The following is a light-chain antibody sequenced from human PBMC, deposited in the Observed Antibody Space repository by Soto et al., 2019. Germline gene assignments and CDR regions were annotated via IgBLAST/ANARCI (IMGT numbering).Light chain of an antibody. CDR2: DVS. J-gene: IGLJ1*01. CDR1: SSDVGGYNY. CDR3: SSYTSSSTYV. V-gene: IGLV2-14*01. Sequence: QSVLTQPASVSGSPGQSITISCTGTSSDVGGYNYVSWYQQHPGKALKLLSYDVSNRPSGVSNRFSGSKSGNTASLTISGLQSEDEADDYCSSYTSSSTYVFGTGTKLTVL.